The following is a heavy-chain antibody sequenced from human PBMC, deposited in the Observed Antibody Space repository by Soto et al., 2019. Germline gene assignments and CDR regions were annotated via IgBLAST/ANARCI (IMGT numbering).Heavy chain of an antibody. D-gene: IGHD6-13*01. Sequence: EVQLVESGGGLVKPGGSLRLSCAAPGFTFSSYSMNWVRQAPGKGLEWVSSITGSSSYIYYADSVKGRFTISRDNAKNSLYLQMNSLRAEDTAVYYCARVNIAAAGTLDYWGRGTLVTVSS. V-gene: IGHV3-21*01. CDR2: ITGSSSYI. J-gene: IGHJ4*02. CDR1: GFTFSSYS. CDR3: ARVNIAAAGTLDY.